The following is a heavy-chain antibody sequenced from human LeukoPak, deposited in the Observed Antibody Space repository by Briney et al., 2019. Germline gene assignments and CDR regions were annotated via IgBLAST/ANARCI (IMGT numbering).Heavy chain of an antibody. CDR3: ARDRMITFGGIIVPNWYFDL. Sequence: SETLSLTCTVSGGSISSYYWSWIRQPPGKGLEWIGYTYYSGSTNYNASLKSRVTISLDTSKNQFSLKLTSVTAADTAVYYCARDRMITFGGIIVPNWYFDLWGRGTLVTVSS. J-gene: IGHJ2*01. CDR1: GGSISSYY. V-gene: IGHV4-59*01. D-gene: IGHD3-16*02. CDR2: TYYSGST.